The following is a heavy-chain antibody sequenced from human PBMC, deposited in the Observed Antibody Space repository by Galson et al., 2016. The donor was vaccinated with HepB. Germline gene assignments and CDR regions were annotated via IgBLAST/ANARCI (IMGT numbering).Heavy chain of an antibody. D-gene: IGHD1-7*01. J-gene: IGHJ4*02. CDR2: ISSISSYI. CDR3: ARAAGYNWNYLMIFNHFDH. CDR1: GFTFSSYS. Sequence: SLRLSCAASGFTFSSYSMNWVRQAPGKGLEWVSSISSISSYIYYADSVKGRVTISTDNAKNSLYLQMNSLRAEDTAVYYCARAAGYNWNYLMIFNHFDHWGQGTLVTVSS. V-gene: IGHV3-21*01.